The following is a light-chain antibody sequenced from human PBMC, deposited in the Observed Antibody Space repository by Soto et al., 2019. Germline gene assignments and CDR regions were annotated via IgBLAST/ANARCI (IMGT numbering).Light chain of an antibody. V-gene: IGLV2-14*02. CDR2: EGS. J-gene: IGLJ1*01. CDR1: SSDVGSYNL. CDR3: ISYTGSSTSYV. Sequence: QSVLTQPASVSGSPGQSITISCTGTSSDVGSYNLVSWYQQHPGKAPKLMIYEGSKRPSGVSNRFSASKSGNTASLTISGLQAEDEADYYCISYTGSSTSYVFVTGTKVNVL.